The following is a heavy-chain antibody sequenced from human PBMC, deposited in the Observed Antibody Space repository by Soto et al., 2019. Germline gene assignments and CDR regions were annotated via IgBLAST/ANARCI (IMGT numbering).Heavy chain of an antibody. CDR2: MNPNSGNT. J-gene: IGHJ6*02. CDR3: ARERTGTTSMDV. D-gene: IGHD1-1*01. Sequence: EVXXPGASVKVSCKASGYTFTSYDINWVRQATGQGLEWMGWMNPNSGNTGYAQKFQGRVTMTRNTSISTAYMELSSLRSEDTAVYYCARERTGTTSMDVWGQGTTVTVSS. V-gene: IGHV1-8*01. CDR1: GYTFTSYD.